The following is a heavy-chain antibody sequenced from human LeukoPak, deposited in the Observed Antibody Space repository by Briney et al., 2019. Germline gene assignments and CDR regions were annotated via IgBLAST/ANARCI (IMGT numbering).Heavy chain of an antibody. D-gene: IGHD2-8*01. CDR2: IQYDGSNE. Sequence: GGSLRLSCAASGFTFSSYSMNWVRQAPGKGLEWVAYIQYDGSNEQYADSVKGRFSISRDSSKNILYLQLNSLRAEDTAVYYCAKDRCSNGIGCYYYYMDVWGKGTTVTISS. CDR1: GFTFSSYS. J-gene: IGHJ6*03. CDR3: AKDRCSNGIGCYYYYMDV. V-gene: IGHV3-30*02.